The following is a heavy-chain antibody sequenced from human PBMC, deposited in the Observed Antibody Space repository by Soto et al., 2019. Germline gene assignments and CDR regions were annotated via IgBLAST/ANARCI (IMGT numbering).Heavy chain of an antibody. CDR3: ARAPGSRWFGELGYYFDY. J-gene: IGHJ4*02. Sequence: SETLSLTCAVSGGSISSGGYSWSWIRQPPGKGLEWIGYIYHSGSTYYNPSLKSRVTISVDRSKNQFSLKLSSVTAADTAVYYCARAPGSRWFGELGYYFDYWGQGTLVTVSS. CDR1: GGSISSGGYS. V-gene: IGHV4-30-2*01. CDR2: IYHSGST. D-gene: IGHD3-10*01.